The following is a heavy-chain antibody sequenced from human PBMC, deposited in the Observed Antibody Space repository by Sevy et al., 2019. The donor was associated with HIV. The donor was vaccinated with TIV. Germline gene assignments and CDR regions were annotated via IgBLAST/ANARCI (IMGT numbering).Heavy chain of an antibody. CDR2: ISGSGGST. CDR1: GFIFSSYV. D-gene: IGHD6-13*01. J-gene: IGHJ4*02. Sequence: GGSLRLSCAASGFIFSSYVMSWVLQAPGKGLEWVSTISGSGGSTYYADSVKGRFTISRDNSKNTLDLQMNSLRAEDTAVYYCEAIATAGRDYWGQGTLVTVSS. V-gene: IGHV3-23*01. CDR3: EAIATAGRDY.